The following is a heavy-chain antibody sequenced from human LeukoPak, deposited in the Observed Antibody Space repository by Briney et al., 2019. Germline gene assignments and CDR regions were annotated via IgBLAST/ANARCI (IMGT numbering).Heavy chain of an antibody. V-gene: IGHV4-59*01. Sequence: SETLSLTCTVSGGSISSYYWSWIRQAPGKGLEWIGYIYYSGSTNYNPSLKSRVTISVDTSKNQFSLKLRPVTAADTAVYYCARDKGDYGDYYWFDPWGQGTLVTVSS. CDR2: IYYSGST. J-gene: IGHJ5*02. D-gene: IGHD4-17*01. CDR1: GGSISSYY. CDR3: ARDKGDYGDYYWFDP.